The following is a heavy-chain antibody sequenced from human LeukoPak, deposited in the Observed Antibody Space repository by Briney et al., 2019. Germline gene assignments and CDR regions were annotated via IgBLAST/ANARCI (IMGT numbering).Heavy chain of an antibody. CDR2: ISSAGADT. CDR3: ARDLLAGARGDYRGN. V-gene: IGHV3-11*04. D-gene: IGHD4-11*01. J-gene: IGHJ4*02. CDR1: GFTFGDFY. Sequence: GGSLRLSCAGSGFTFGDFYMSWIRQAPGKGLEWVSYISSAGADTYHAAAVKGRFTISRDNAKNSLYLQMNSLRAEDTAVYYCARDLLAGARGDYRGNWGQGTLVTVSS.